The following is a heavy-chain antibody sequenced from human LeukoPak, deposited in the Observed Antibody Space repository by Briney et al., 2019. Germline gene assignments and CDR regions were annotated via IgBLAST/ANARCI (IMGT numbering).Heavy chain of an antibody. V-gene: IGHV3-74*01. CDR2: INSDGSST. CDR1: GFTFSRYW. J-gene: IGHJ4*02. D-gene: IGHD2-15*01. Sequence: GGSLRLSCAASGFTFSRYWMHWVRQTPGKGLVWVSRINSDGSSTRYADSVKGRFTISRDNAKNTLDLQMSSLRAEDTAVYYCARVDCSGGSCYFDYWGQGTLVTVSS. CDR3: ARVDCSGGSCYFDY.